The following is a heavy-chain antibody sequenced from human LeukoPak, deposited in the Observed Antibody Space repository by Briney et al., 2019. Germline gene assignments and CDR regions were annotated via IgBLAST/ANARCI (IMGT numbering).Heavy chain of an antibody. V-gene: IGHV4-61*02. J-gene: IGHJ4*02. CDR1: GGSISSGSYY. CDR2: IYTSGST. CDR3: ARDAQGYYFDY. Sequence: SETLSLTCTVSGGSISSGSYYWSWIRQPAGKGLEWIGRIYTSGSTSYNPSLKSRVTISVDTSKNQFSLKLSSVTAADTAVYYCARDAQGYYFDYWGQGTLVTVSS.